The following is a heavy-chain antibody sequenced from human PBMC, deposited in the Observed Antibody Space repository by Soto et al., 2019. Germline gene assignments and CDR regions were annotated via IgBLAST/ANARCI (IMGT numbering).Heavy chain of an antibody. J-gene: IGHJ4*02. CDR2: ISDNGGIP. D-gene: IGHD3-3*01. CDR3: AKGRANALFGVDTLYVC. V-gene: IGHV3-23*01. CDR1: GFTFSSYP. Sequence: EVQLLESGGDLVQPGGSLRLSCAASGFTFSSYPMSWVRQAPGKGLEWVSTISDNGGIPYSADSLKGRFTISRDNSQNKLYLQTHSLRAEDTAVYYCAKGRANALFGVDTLYVCWGQGTLVTFSS.